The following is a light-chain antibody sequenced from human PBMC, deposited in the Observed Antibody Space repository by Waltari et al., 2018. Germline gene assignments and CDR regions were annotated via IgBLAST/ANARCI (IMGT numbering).Light chain of an antibody. V-gene: IGLV1-40*01. Sequence: QSVLTPPPSVSGAPGQRVTISCTGSSSNIGAGYVVHWYLQLPGTAPKLLIYGNNNRPSGVPDRFSGSKSGTSASLAITGLQAEDEADYYCQSYDSSLSGVVFGGGTKLTVL. J-gene: IGLJ2*01. CDR3: QSYDSSLSGVV. CDR2: GNN. CDR1: SSNIGAGYV.